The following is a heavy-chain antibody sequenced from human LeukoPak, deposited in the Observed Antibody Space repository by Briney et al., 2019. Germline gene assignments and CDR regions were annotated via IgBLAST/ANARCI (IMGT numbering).Heavy chain of an antibody. CDR1: GFTFSSYG. D-gene: IGHD2-21*01. CDR2: IRYDGSNK. J-gene: IGHJ4*02. CDR3: AITPCGGDCYSNYFDY. Sequence: GGSLRLSCAASGFTFSSYGMHWVRQAPGKGLEWVAFIRYDGSNKYYADSVKGRFTISRDNSKNTLYLQMNSLRAEDTAVYYCAITPCGGDCYSNYFDYWGQGTLVTVSS. V-gene: IGHV3-30*02.